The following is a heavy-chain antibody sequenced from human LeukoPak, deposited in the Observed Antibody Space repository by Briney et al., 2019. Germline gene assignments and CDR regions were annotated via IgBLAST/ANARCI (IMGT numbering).Heavy chain of an antibody. D-gene: IGHD5-12*01. Sequence: GGSLRLSCAASGFTVSTNYISWVRQAPGKGPEWVSAIYRDDTTHYADSVKGRFTISRDNSKNTLYLQMNSLRAEDTAVYYCARDLRGYDSFDYWGQGTLVTVSS. CDR1: GFTVSTNY. J-gene: IGHJ4*02. CDR3: ARDLRGYDSFDY. V-gene: IGHV3-66*01. CDR2: IYRDDTT.